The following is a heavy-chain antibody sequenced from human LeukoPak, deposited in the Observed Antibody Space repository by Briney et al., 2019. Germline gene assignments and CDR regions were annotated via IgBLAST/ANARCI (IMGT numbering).Heavy chain of an antibody. D-gene: IGHD6-19*01. CDR2: IYSTENP. CDR3: ARFRSGGWFYLDS. CDR1: GASLTNPTYY. V-gene: IGHV4-61*01. Sequence: PSETLSLTCSVSGASLTNPTYYQWSWIRQPPGKGRELIRSIYSTENPKFNPSLESRLTLSLDASRSQFFLKLASVTADDSAVYFCARFRSGGWFYLDSWSRGTLVTVSS. J-gene: IGHJ4*02.